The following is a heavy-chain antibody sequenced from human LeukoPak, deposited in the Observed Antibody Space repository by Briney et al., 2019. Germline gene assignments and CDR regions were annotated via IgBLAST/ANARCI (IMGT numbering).Heavy chain of an antibody. CDR3: TRDSSYYMDF. J-gene: IGHJ6*03. V-gene: IGHV1-2*02. CDR1: GFSFTGHY. Sequence: AAVKLSCKTSGFSFTGHYMHWVRQAPGQGLEWLGWINPLRGDTHYAEKFQGRITMTRDTAINTAYMELSSLRSDDTALYFCTRDSSYYMDFWGQGTTVTVSS. CDR2: INPLRGDT.